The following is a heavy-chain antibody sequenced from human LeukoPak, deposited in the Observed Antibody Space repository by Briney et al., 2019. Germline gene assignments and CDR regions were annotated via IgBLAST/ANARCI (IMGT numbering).Heavy chain of an antibody. CDR3: ARDQVGATTPRYGMDV. D-gene: IGHD1-26*01. J-gene: IGHJ6*02. CDR2: IHPSGGST. V-gene: IGHV1-46*01. CDR1: GYTFTGYY. Sequence: ASVKVSCKASGYTFTGYYMHWVRQAPGQGLEWMGIIHPSGGSTSYAQKFQGRVTMTRDTSTSTVYMELSSLRSEDTAVYYCARDQVGATTPRYGMDVWGQGTTVTVSS.